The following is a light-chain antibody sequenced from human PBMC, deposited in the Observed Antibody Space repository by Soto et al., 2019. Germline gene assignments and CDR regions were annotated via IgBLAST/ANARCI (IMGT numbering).Light chain of an antibody. V-gene: IGKV3-11*01. J-gene: IGKJ5*01. CDR3: QQRSNWPPIT. Sequence: EVVLTQSPDTLSLPPGERATLSCRASQSFSSNYLAWYQQKPGQAPRLLIYDASHRAAGIPARFSGSGFGTDFTLTISSLEPEDAAVYYCQQRSNWPPITFGQGTRLEIK. CDR2: DAS. CDR1: QSFSSNY.